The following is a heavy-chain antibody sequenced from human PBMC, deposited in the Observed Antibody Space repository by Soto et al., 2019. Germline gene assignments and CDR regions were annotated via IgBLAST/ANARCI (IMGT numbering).Heavy chain of an antibody. CDR2: ISTYNGNT. J-gene: IGHJ5*02. D-gene: IGHD6-19*01. V-gene: IGHV1-18*04. CDR3: ARVVGGIPVAGSWNWFDP. Sequence: QVQLVQSGTELKKPGASVKVSCKASGYTFTSYALSWVRHAPGQGLEWMGWISTYNGNTNYAQNLQGRVTMTTDITTNTAYMELRSLRSDDTAVYYCARVVGGIPVAGSWNWFDPWGQGTLVTVSS. CDR1: GYTFTSYA.